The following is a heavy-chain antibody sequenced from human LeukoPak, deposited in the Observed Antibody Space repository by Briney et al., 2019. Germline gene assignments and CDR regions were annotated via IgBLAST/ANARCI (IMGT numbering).Heavy chain of an antibody. D-gene: IGHD7-27*01. V-gene: IGHV3-11*01. CDR3: ARAALLTGGGYHFDS. CDR1: GFTFSDYY. Sequence: GGSLRLSCAASGFTFSDYYMTWIRQAPGKGLEWVSSISSGGGAMYYADSVKGRFTVSRDNARNSLYLQMNSLSAEDTAVYFCARAALLTGGGYHFDSWGQGTLVTVSS. J-gene: IGHJ4*02. CDR2: ISSGGGAM.